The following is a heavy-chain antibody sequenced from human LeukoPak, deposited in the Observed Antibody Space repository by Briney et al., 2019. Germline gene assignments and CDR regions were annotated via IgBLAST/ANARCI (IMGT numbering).Heavy chain of an antibody. CDR3: ARQGYGSGYYYFDY. D-gene: IGHD6-19*01. CDR1: GGSISSYY. J-gene: IGHJ4*02. Sequence: PSETLSLACTVSGGSISSYYWSWIRQPPGKGLEWIGYDYYSGTTNYNPSLKSRVTISVDASKNQFSLKLSSVTAADTAVYYCARQGYGSGYYYFDYWGQGTLVTVSS. V-gene: IGHV4-59*01. CDR2: DYYSGTT.